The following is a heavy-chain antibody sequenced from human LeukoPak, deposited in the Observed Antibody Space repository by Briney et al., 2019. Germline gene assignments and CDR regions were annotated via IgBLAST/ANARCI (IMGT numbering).Heavy chain of an antibody. CDR1: GFTFSSYW. D-gene: IGHD3-10*01. V-gene: IGHV3-7*01. Sequence: GGSLRLSCAASGFTFSSYWMSWVRQAPGKGLEWVANIKQDGSDKYYVDSVKGRFTISRDNAKNSLYLQMNSLRAEDTAVYYCAREPEVLLWFGKGDYFDYWGQGTLVTVSS. J-gene: IGHJ4*02. CDR2: IKQDGSDK. CDR3: AREPEVLLWFGKGDYFDY.